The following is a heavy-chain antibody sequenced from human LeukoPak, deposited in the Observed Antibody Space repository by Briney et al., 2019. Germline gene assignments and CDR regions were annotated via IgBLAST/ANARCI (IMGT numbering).Heavy chain of an antibody. CDR3: ARVRIRKRAGDAFDI. V-gene: IGHV4-39*07. CDR2: IFYSGST. J-gene: IGHJ3*02. Sequence: SETLSLTCTVSGGSISTSNYYWGWIRQPPWKGLEWIGNIFYSGSTYYSPSLKSRVTISLDTSRNQFSLKLTSVTAADTAVYYCARVRIRKRAGDAFDIWGQGTMVTVSS. D-gene: IGHD6-19*01. CDR1: GGSISTSNYY.